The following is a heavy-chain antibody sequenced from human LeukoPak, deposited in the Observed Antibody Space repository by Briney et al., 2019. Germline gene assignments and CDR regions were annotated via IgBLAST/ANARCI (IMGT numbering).Heavy chain of an antibody. CDR1: GFTFSSYS. J-gene: IGHJ5*02. CDR2: ISSSSTYV. CDR3: AREHNVAARPNWFDP. Sequence: GGSLRLSCAASGFTFSSYSMNWVRQAPGKGLEWVSSISSSSTYVYYADSVKGRFTISRDNAKNSLYLQMNSLRAEDTAVYYCAREHNVAARPNWFDPWGQGTLVTVSS. V-gene: IGHV3-21*01. D-gene: IGHD6-6*01.